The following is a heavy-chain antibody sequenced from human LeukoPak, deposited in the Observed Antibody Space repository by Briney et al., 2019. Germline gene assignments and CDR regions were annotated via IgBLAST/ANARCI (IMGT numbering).Heavy chain of an antibody. D-gene: IGHD3-10*01. J-gene: IGHJ4*02. CDR1: GFTFSDSY. Sequence: TAGGSLRLSCAASGFTFSDSYMTWIRQAPGKGLEWVSSISSSSSYIYYADSVKGRFTISRDNAKNSLYLQMNSLRAEDTAVYYCAKDLLWFGELLSYYFDYWGQGTLVTVSS. CDR2: ISSSSSYI. V-gene: IGHV3-11*06. CDR3: AKDLLWFGELLSYYFDY.